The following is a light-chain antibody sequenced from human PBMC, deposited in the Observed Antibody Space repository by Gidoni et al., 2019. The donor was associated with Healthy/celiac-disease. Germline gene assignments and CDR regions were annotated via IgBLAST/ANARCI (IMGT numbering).Light chain of an antibody. CDR2: AAS. V-gene: IGKV1-9*01. CDR3: QQLNSYPLLT. J-gene: IGKJ4*02. CDR1: QGISSY. Sequence: IQLTPSPSSLSASVGDRVTITCRASQGISSYLAWYQQKPGKAPKLLIYAASTLQSGVPSRFSGSGSGTDFTLTISSLQSEDFATYYCQQLNSYPLLTFGGGTKVEIK.